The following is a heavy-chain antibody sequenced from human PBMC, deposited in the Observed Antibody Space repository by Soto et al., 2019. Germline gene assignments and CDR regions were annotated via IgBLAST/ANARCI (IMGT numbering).Heavy chain of an antibody. CDR3: AKMQWLVGGGIDY. CDR2: ISGSGGST. Sequence: RLSCAASGFTFSSYAMSWVRQAPGKGLEWVSAISGSGGSTYYADSVKGRFTISRDNSKNTLYLQMNSLRAEDTAVYYCAKMQWLVGGGIDYWGQGTLVTVSS. V-gene: IGHV3-23*01. J-gene: IGHJ4*02. CDR1: GFTFSSYA. D-gene: IGHD6-19*01.